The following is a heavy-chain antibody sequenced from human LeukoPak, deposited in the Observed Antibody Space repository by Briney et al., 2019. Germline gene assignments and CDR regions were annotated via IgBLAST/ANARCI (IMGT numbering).Heavy chain of an antibody. D-gene: IGHD3-9*01. V-gene: IGHV3-21*01. J-gene: IGHJ6*02. CDR3: ARGVRRYYDILTGRNGLDV. Sequence: LPLSHLACVFTFSKYSMNLLRQAPATGLDGVSSISSSSSYISYADSVKGRFTISGDNAKNTLYLQMNSLRAADTAVYYCARGVRRYYDILTGRNGLDVWGQGTMVTVSS. CDR1: VFTFSKYS. CDR2: ISSSSSYI.